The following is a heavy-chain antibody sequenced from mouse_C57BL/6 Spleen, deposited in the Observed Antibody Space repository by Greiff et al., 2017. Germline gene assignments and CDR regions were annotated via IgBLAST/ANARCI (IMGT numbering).Heavy chain of an antibody. Sequence: DVKLVESGGRLVKPGGSLKLSCAASGFTFSDYGMHWVRQAPEKGLEWVAYISSGSSTIYYADTVKGRFTISRDNAKNTLFLQMTSLRSEDTAMYYCARPGTYAMDYWGQGTSVTVSS. D-gene: IGHD1-1*01. J-gene: IGHJ4*01. CDR2: ISSGSSTI. V-gene: IGHV5-17*01. CDR3: ARPGTYAMDY. CDR1: GFTFSDYG.